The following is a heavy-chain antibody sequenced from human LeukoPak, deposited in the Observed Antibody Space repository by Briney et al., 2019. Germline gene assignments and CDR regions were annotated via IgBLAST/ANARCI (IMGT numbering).Heavy chain of an antibody. CDR1: GGSIIGGDYT. J-gene: IGHJ4*02. D-gene: IGHD1-14*01. V-gene: IGHV4-30-4*01. CDR3: ARDNRHVKDY. CDR2: IHYSGST. Sequence: SETLSLTCTVSGGSIIGGDYTWSWIRQPPGKGLEWIGYIHYSGSTFYSPSLRSRVTISVDTSKNQFSLILNSATAADTAVYYCARDNRHVKDYWGQGSPVTVSS.